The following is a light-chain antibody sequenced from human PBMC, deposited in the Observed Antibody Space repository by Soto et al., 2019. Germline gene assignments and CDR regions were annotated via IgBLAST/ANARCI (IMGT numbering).Light chain of an antibody. J-gene: IGKJ1*01. CDR2: RAS. V-gene: IGKV1-5*03. CDR3: QQYSSDST. Sequence: IQMTQSPSTLSASVGDRVTITCRASQNINTWLAWYQQKPGKAPRLLIYRASSLENGVPSRFGGRGSGTQFIFTISSLQPDESATYDCQQYSSDSTFGQGTKVEIK. CDR1: QNINTW.